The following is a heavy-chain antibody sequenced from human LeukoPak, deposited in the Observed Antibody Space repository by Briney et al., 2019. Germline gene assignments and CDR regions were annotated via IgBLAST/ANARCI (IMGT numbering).Heavy chain of an antibody. Sequence: ASVKVSCKASGYTFTIYDINWVRQAPGQGLEWMGRINPNSGGTNYAQKFQGRVTMTRDTSISTAYMELSRLRSDDTAVYYCARDGTGYYDSSGYPDYWGQGTLVTVSS. V-gene: IGHV1-2*06. CDR2: INPNSGGT. J-gene: IGHJ4*02. D-gene: IGHD3-22*01. CDR3: ARDGTGYYDSSGYPDY. CDR1: GYTFTIYD.